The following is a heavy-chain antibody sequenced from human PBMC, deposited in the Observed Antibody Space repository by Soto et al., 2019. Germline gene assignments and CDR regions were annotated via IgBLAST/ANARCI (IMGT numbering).Heavy chain of an antibody. CDR2: MNPNSGNT. CDR1: GYTFTSYD. D-gene: IGHD3-3*01. V-gene: IGHV1-8*01. J-gene: IGHJ3*02. CDR3: ARAPYDFWSGYSNDAFDI. Sequence: ASVKVSCKASGYTFTSYDINWVRQATGQGLEWMGWMNPNSGNTGYAQKFQGRVTMTRNTSISTAYMELSSLRSEDTAVYYCARAPYDFWSGYSNDAFDIWGQGTMVIVSS.